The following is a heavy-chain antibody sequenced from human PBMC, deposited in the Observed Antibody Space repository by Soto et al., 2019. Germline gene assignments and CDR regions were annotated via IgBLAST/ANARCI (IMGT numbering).Heavy chain of an antibody. J-gene: IGHJ4*02. V-gene: IGHV4-59*01. CDR1: GGSISSYY. CDR2: IYYTGST. D-gene: IGHD2-21*01. Sequence: PENLSLTCTVSGGSISSYYCSWIRQPPGKGLEWIGYIYYTGSTNYNPSLKSRVTISVDTSKNQFSLKLSSVTAADTAVYFCLWLGPRGDLRILAYCSRGTLVSVSS. CDR3: LWLGPRGDLRILAY.